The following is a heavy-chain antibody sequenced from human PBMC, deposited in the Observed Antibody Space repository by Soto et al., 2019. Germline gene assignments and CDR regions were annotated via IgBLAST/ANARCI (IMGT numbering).Heavy chain of an antibody. CDR2: MNPNSGNT. V-gene: IGHV1-8*01. CDR3: ASSGITMRYYYYYGMDV. CDR1: GYTFTSYD. J-gene: IGHJ6*02. Sequence: ASVKVSCKASGYTFTSYDINWVRQATGQGLEWIGWMNPNSGNTGYAQKFQGRVTMTRNTSISTAYMELSSLRSEDTAVYYCASSGITMRYYYYYGMDVWGQGTTVTVSS. D-gene: IGHD3-22*01.